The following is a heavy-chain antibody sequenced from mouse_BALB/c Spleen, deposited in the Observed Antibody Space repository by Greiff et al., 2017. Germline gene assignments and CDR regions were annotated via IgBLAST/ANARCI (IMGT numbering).Heavy chain of an antibody. Sequence: QVQLKESGPELVKPGASVKISCKASGYAFSSSWMNWVKQRPGQGLEWIGRIYPGDGDTNYNGKFKGKATLTADKSSSTAYMQLSSLTSVDSAVYFCAREDYGIPAWFAYWGQGTLVTVSA. CDR1: GYAFSSSW. D-gene: IGHD1-1*01. J-gene: IGHJ3*01. CDR2: IYPGDGDT. CDR3: AREDYGIPAWFAY. V-gene: IGHV1-82*01.